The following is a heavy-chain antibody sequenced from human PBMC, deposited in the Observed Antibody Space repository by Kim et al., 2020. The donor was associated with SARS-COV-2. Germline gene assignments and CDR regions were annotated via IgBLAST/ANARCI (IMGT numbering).Heavy chain of an antibody. CDR1: GFTFSSYT. CDR3: AVVYYDMSGYYYYGGYDY. Sequence: GGSLRLSCAASGFTFSSYTMSWVRQAPGKGLEWVSAISGSGGSTYYADSVKGRFTISRDNSKNTLYLQMNSLRAEDTAVYYSAVVYYDMSGYYYYGGYDYWGQGTLVTVSS. D-gene: IGHD3-22*01. V-gene: IGHV3-23*01. CDR2: ISGSGGST. J-gene: IGHJ4*02.